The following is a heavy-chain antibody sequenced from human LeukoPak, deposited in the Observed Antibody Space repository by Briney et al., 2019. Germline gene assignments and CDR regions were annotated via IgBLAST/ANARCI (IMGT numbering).Heavy chain of an antibody. V-gene: IGHV1-2*02. CDR2: INPNSSGT. CDR3: ARDTDFWSGYEGWFDP. J-gene: IGHJ5*02. Sequence: GASVKVSCKASGYTFTGYYMHWVRQAPGQGLEWMGWINPNSSGTNYAQKFQGRVTMTRDTSISTAYMELSRLRSDDTAVYYCARDTDFWSGYEGWFDPWGQGTLVTVSS. CDR1: GYTFTGYY. D-gene: IGHD3-3*01.